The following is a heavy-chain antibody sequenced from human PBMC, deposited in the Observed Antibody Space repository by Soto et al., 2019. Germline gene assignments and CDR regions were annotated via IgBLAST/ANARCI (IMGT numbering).Heavy chain of an antibody. J-gene: IGHJ6*02. CDR3: ARSQGSSTSLAIYYYYYSGMDG. V-gene: IGHV1-69*01. CDR2: IIPISGTA. CDR1: GGTFSSYA. Sequence: QVQLVQSGAEVKKPGSSVKVSCKASGGTFSSYAISWVRQAPGQGLEWMGGIIPISGTANYAQKFQGRVTITADESTSTAYMELSSLRSEDTAVYYCARSQGSSTSLAIYYYYYSGMDGWGQGTTVTVSS. D-gene: IGHD2-2*01.